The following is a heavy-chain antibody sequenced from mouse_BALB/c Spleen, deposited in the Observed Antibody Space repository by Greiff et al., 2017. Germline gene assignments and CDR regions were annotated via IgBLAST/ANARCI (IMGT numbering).Heavy chain of an antibody. V-gene: IGHV1S137*01. D-gene: IGHD1-1*01. Sequence: QVQLQQSGAELVRPGVSVKISCKGSGYTFTDYAMHWVKQSHAKSLEWIGVISTYYGDASYNQKFKGKATMTVDKSSSTAYMELARLTSEDSAIYYCAITTVVARYFDVWGAGTTVTVSS. CDR1: GYTFTDYA. J-gene: IGHJ1*01. CDR2: ISTYYGDA. CDR3: AITTVVARYFDV.